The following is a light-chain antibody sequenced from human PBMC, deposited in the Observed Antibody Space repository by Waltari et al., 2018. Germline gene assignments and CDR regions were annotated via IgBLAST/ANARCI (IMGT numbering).Light chain of an antibody. V-gene: IGKV3-20*01. Sequence: EIVLTQSPGTLSVSPGERVTVSCSASQTITGSWLTWYHQKPGQAPRLLSYGASNMAPGIPDRFSGSGAGTDFTLTISRLEPEDSAVYYCQQYDGSVVTFGGGTKVEIK. CDR1: QTITGSW. J-gene: IGKJ4*01. CDR2: GAS. CDR3: QQYDGSVVT.